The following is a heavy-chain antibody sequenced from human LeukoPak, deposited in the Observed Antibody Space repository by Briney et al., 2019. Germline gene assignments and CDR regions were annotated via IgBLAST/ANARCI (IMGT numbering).Heavy chain of an antibody. V-gene: IGHV3-23*01. Sequence: PGGSLRLSCAASGFTFSDYYMSWVRQAPGKGLEWVSAISGSGGSTYYADSVKGRFTISRDNSKNTLYLQMNSLRAEDTAVYYCAKDPTYYYDSSGYGVGAFDIWGQGTMVTVSS. D-gene: IGHD3-22*01. CDR1: GFTFSDYY. CDR2: ISGSGGST. J-gene: IGHJ3*02. CDR3: AKDPTYYYDSSGYGVGAFDI.